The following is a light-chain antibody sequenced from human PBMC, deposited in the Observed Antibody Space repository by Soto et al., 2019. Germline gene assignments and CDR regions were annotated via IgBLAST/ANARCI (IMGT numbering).Light chain of an antibody. Sequence: EVLLTPSPRTLSFSPGGRATLSCRASQSVSSSYLAWYQQKPGQAPRLLIYGASSRATGIPDRFSGSGSGTDFTLTIISLEPEDFAVYYCQQRSNWPPTFGQGTRLEIK. V-gene: IGKV3D-20*02. CDR1: QSVSSSY. CDR3: QQRSNWPPT. CDR2: GAS. J-gene: IGKJ5*01.